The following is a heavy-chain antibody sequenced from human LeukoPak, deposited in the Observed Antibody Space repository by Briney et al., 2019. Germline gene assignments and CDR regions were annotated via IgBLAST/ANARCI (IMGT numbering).Heavy chain of an antibody. CDR3: ARRTTYYDILTGYYTDWFDP. J-gene: IGHJ5*02. D-gene: IGHD3-9*01. V-gene: IGHV1-18*01. Sequence: EASVKVSRKASGYTFTSYGISWVRQAPGQGLEWMGWISAYNGNTNYAQKLQGRVTMTTDTSTSTAYMELRSLRSDDTAVYYCARRTTYYDILTGYYTDWFDPWGQGTLVTVSS. CDR1: GYTFTSYG. CDR2: ISAYNGNT.